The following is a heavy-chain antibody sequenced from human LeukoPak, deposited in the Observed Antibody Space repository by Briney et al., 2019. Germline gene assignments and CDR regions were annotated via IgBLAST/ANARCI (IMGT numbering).Heavy chain of an antibody. Sequence: SETLSLTCTVSGGSISSGSYYWSWIRQPAGKGLEWIGRIYTSGSTNYNPSLKSRVTISVDTSKNQFSLKLSSVTAADTAVYYCASLQDYYDSSGYSDWAFDIWGQGTMVTVSS. CDR3: ASLQDYYDSSGYSDWAFDI. D-gene: IGHD3-22*01. CDR2: IYTSGST. CDR1: GGSISSGSYY. J-gene: IGHJ3*02. V-gene: IGHV4-61*02.